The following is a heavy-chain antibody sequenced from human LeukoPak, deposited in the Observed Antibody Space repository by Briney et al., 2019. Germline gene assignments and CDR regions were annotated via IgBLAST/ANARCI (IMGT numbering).Heavy chain of an antibody. Sequence: PGGSLRLSCTASGFSFNNYAMAWVRQAPGKGLEWVSIIIASSGATFYADSVKGRFTVSRDNSKNTLYLQMSGLRAEDTALYYCAKPKAASSGTGRYFDYWGQGTLVTVSS. CDR3: AKPKAASSGTGRYFDY. CDR1: GFSFNNYA. D-gene: IGHD6-13*01. V-gene: IGHV3-23*01. J-gene: IGHJ4*02. CDR2: IIASSGAT.